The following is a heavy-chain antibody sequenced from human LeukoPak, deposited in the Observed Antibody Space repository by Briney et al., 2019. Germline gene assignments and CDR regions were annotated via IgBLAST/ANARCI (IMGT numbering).Heavy chain of an antibody. CDR3: ARGYGYDILTGYYMGLRY. Sequence: PGRSLRLSCAASGFTFSSYGMHWVRQAPGKGLEWVAVIWYDGSNKYYADSVKGRFTISRDNSKNTLYPQMNSLRAEDTAVYYCARGYGYDILTGYYMGLRYWGQGTLVTVSS. D-gene: IGHD3-9*01. V-gene: IGHV3-33*01. CDR1: GFTFSSYG. J-gene: IGHJ4*02. CDR2: IWYDGSNK.